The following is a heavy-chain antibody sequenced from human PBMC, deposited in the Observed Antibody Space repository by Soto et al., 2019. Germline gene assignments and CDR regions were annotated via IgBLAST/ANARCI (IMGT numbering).Heavy chain of an antibody. D-gene: IGHD3-9*01. CDR3: ARDLGYDILSIRGVFDY. Sequence: QVQLVQSGAEVKKPGASVKVSCKASGYTFTSYYMHWVRQAPGQGLERLGIINPSGGSTSYAQKFQGRVNMTRDTSTSTVYMELSSLRSEDTAVYYCARDLGYDILSIRGVFDYWGQGTLVTVSS. CDR2: INPSGGST. J-gene: IGHJ4*02. CDR1: GYTFTSYY. V-gene: IGHV1-46*01.